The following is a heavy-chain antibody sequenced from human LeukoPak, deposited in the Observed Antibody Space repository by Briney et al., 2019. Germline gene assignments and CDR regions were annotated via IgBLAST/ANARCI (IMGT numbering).Heavy chain of an antibody. CDR1: GFTFNNSC. V-gene: IGHV3-15*01. D-gene: IGHD2-2*01. J-gene: IGHJ6*03. CDR3: TTAGEVVPAVPYYYYSYMDV. CDR2: INSKTDGGTT. Sequence: GRSLRLSCAASGFTFNNSCMSWVRQAPGKGLEWVGYINSKTDGGTTEYAAHVKGRFTISRHDSKNTLYLQMNSLKTEDTAVYYCTTAGEVVPAVPYYYYSYMDVWGKGTTVTVSS.